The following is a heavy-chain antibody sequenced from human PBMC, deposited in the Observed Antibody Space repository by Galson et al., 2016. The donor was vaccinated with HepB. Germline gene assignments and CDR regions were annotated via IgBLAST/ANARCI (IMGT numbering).Heavy chain of an antibody. V-gene: IGHV1-18*01. CDR3: VRDRERSLDY. J-gene: IGHJ4*02. CDR2: ISTHSGTT. CDR1: GYTFTTYG. Sequence: SVKVSCKASGYTFTTYGITWVRQAPGQGPDWMGWISTHSGTTNHAQELQGRITMTTDTSTSTAYMELKNLKSDDTAVYYCVRDRERSLDYWGQGTLVSVSS.